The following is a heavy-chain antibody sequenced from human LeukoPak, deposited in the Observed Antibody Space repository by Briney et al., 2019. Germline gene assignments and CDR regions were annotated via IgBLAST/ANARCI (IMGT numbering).Heavy chain of an antibody. CDR1: GYTFTSYA. CDR2: INAGNGNT. CDR3: ARVVDVNSYGLFDY. Sequence: ASVKVSCKASGYTFTSYAMHWVRQAPGQRLEWMGWINAGNGNTKYSQKFQGRVTITRDTSASTAYIELSSLRSEDTAVYYCARVVDVNSYGLFDYWGQGTLVTVSS. V-gene: IGHV1-3*01. J-gene: IGHJ4*02. D-gene: IGHD5-18*01.